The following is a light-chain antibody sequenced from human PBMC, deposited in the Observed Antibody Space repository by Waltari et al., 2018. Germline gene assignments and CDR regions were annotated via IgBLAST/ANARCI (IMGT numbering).Light chain of an antibody. J-gene: IGLJ1*01. CDR3: LAWDTTTARYV. CDR2: RDS. Sequence: YDLTQPPSVSVSPGQTASITCPGDQLGNPYVSWYQQKPGQSPVLVIYRDSQRPSGIPQRFSGSNSANTGTLTISGTQVMDEADYYCLAWDTTTARYVFGTGTKVSVL. V-gene: IGLV3-1*01. CDR1: QLGNPY.